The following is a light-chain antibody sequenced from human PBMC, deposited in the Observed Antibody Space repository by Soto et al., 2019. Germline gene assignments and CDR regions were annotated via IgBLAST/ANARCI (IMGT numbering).Light chain of an antibody. Sequence: QSVLTQPPSASGSPGQSVTISCTGASSDVGGYNFVSWYQHHPGKAPRLMIYDVTQRPSGVPDRFSGSKSGNTASLTVSGLQVDDEAYSYCSSYAGSSIPVAFGGGPKLTVL. J-gene: IGLJ2*01. V-gene: IGLV2-8*01. CDR3: SSYAGSSIPVA. CDR1: SSDVGGYNF. CDR2: DVT.